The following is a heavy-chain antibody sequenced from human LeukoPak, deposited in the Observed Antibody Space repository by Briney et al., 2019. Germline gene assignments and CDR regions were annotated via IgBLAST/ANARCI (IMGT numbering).Heavy chain of an antibody. V-gene: IGHV6-1*01. CDR3: AGGYAFDV. Sequence: SQTLSLTCAISGDILSNNNYACNWIRHSPSRGLDWLGRTNDRSQWHNDYARSVMRRQSVDPATSKNQFSLHLSSVTSDDKAVYYCAGGYAFDVWGQGTMVTVSS. CDR1: GDILSNNNYA. CDR2: TNDRSQWHN. J-gene: IGHJ3*01.